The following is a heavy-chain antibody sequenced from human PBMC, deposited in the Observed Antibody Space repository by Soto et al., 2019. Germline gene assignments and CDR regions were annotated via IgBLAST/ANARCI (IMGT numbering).Heavy chain of an antibody. Sequence: QVQLVQSGAEVKKPGASVKVSCKASGYNFINYYVHWVRQAPGQGLEWVGIIDPSDDYTFYAEKFRGRDTLTTEASTSTLFMEVTRLTSADTSIYFCAKVGVTRAKDFSSGYCNWFDTWAQGTLVTVSS. CDR1: GYNFINYY. CDR3: AKVGVTRAKDFSSGYCNWFDT. V-gene: IGHV1-46*01. J-gene: IGHJ5*02. CDR2: IDPSDDYT. D-gene: IGHD3-3*01.